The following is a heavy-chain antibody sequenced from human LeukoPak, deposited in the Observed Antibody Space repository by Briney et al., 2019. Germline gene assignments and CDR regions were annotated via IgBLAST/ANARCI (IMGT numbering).Heavy chain of an antibody. J-gene: IGHJ4*02. CDR2: ISWNGGGI. CDR3: ARGYYGSGENYFDY. D-gene: IGHD3-10*01. V-gene: IGHV3-9*01. Sequence: GGSLRLSCAASGFTFDDYGMHWVRQAPGKGLEWVSGISWNGGGIGYADSVKGRFTISRDNAKNSLHLQMNSLRAEDTALYYCARGYYGSGENYFDYWGQGTLVTVSS. CDR1: GFTFDDYG.